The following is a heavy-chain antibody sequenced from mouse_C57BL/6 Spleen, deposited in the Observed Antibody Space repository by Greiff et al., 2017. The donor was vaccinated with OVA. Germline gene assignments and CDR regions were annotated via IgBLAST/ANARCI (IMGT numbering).Heavy chain of an antibody. CDR2: IHPNSGST. V-gene: IGHV1-64*01. CDR3: ARRGLLYQTLDY. D-gene: IGHD2-12*01. Sequence: VQLQQPGAELVKPGASVKLSCKASGYTFTSYWMHWVKQRPGQGLEWIGMIHPNSGSTNYNEKFKSKATLTVDKSSSTAYMQLSSLTSEDSAVYYCARRGLLYQTLDYWGQGTSVTVSS. J-gene: IGHJ4*01. CDR1: GYTFTSYW.